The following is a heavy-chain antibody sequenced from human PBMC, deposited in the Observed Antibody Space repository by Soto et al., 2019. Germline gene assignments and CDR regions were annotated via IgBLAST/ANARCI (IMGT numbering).Heavy chain of an antibody. Sequence: GGSLRLSCAASGFTFSSYAMSWVRQAPGKGLEWVSAISGSGGSTYYADSVKGRFTISRDNSKNTLYLQMNSLRAEDTAVYYCAKDRYYDILTGYSHFDYWGQGTLVTVSS. J-gene: IGHJ4*02. D-gene: IGHD3-9*01. CDR1: GFTFSSYA. CDR3: AKDRYYDILTGYSHFDY. CDR2: ISGSGGST. V-gene: IGHV3-23*01.